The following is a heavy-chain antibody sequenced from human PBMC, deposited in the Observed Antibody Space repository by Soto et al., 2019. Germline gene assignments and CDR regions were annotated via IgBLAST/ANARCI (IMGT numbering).Heavy chain of an antibody. D-gene: IGHD3-10*01. Sequence: QVLLVQSRAEVKKPGASVKVSCKASGFPFTTYYMHWVRQAPGQGLEWMGVINPSGDATTYAQNLQGRVTMNQDTSASTGYMERSGLRYEDTAVEYFARDWELGYLGQGTLVTLSS. CDR1: GFPFTTYY. J-gene: IGHJ4*02. CDR3: ARDWELGY. CDR2: INPSGDAT. V-gene: IGHV1-46*01.